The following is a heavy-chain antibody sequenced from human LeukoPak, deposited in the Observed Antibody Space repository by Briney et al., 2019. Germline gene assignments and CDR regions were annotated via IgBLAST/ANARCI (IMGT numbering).Heavy chain of an antibody. V-gene: IGHV3-7*01. CDR2: IKQDGSEK. CDR1: GFTFSIYA. Sequence: GGSLRLSCAASGFTFSIYAMSWVRQAPGKGLEWVANIKQDGSEKYYVDSVKGRFTISRDNAKISLYLQMNSLRAEDTAVYYCARDHEWELLPTDYWGQGTLVTVSS. CDR3: ARDHEWELLPTDY. D-gene: IGHD1-26*01. J-gene: IGHJ4*02.